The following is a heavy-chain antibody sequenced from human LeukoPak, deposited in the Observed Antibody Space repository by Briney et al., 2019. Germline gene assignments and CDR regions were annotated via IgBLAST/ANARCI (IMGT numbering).Heavy chain of an antibody. CDR1: GFTFTSSA. V-gene: IGHV1-58*02. CDR2: IVVGSGNT. CDR3: AAVGASSSEIPHEDY. D-gene: IGHD2-2*01. Sequence: SVTVSCKASGFTFTSSAMQWVRQARGQRLEWIGWIVVGSGNTNYAQKFQERVTITRDMSTSTAYMELSSLRSEDTAVYYCAAVGASSSEIPHEDYWGQGTLVTVSS. J-gene: IGHJ4*02.